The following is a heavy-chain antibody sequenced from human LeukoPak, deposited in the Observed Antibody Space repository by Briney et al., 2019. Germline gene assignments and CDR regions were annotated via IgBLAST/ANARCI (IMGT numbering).Heavy chain of an antibody. CDR2: IYYSGST. J-gene: IGHJ5*02. V-gene: IGHV4-39*07. Sequence: SETLSLTCTVSGGSISSSSYYWGWIRQPPGKGLEWIGSIYYSGSTYYNPSLKSRVTISVDTSKNQFSLKLSSVTAADTAVYYCARGGLYSSGWYWFNPWGQGTLVTVSS. D-gene: IGHD6-19*01. CDR3: ARGGLYSSGWYWFNP. CDR1: GGSISSSSYY.